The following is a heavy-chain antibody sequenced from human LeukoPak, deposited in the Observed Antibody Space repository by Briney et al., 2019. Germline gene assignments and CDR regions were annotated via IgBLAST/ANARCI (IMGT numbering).Heavy chain of an antibody. CDR2: IYSGGST. CDR1: GFTVSSNY. J-gene: IGHJ4*02. D-gene: IGHD4-17*01. CDR3: AKDPYGDYVRYFDY. Sequence: GGSLRLSCAASGFTVSSNYMSWVRQAPGKGLEWVSVIYSGGSTYYADSVKGRFTISRDNSKNTLYLQMNSLRAEDTAVYYCAKDPYGDYVRYFDYWGQGTLVTVSS. V-gene: IGHV3-53*01.